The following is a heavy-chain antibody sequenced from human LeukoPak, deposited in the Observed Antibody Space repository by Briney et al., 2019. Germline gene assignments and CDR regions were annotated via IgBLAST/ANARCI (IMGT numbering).Heavy chain of an antibody. CDR3: ARGPPPYYYDSSGYYYFDY. D-gene: IGHD3-22*01. Sequence: SETLSLTCAVYGGSFSGYYWSWIRQPPGKGLEWIGEINHSGSTNCNPSLKSRVTISVDTSKNQFSLKLSSVTAADTAVYYCARGPPPYYYDSSGYYYFDYWGQGTLVTVSS. CDR2: INHSGST. J-gene: IGHJ4*02. V-gene: IGHV4-34*01. CDR1: GGSFSGYY.